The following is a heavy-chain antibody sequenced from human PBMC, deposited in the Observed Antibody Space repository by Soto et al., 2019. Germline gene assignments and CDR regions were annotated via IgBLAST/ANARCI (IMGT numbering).Heavy chain of an antibody. CDR1: GFTFSSYA. CDR2: ISYDGSNK. Sequence: QVQLVESGGGVVQPGRSLRLSCAASGFTFSSYAMHWVRQAPGKGLEWVAVISYDGSNKYYADSVKGRFTISRDNSKNPLHLQMKSLEAEGAAVSYCAREHVGATPSPPVWGQGTTVTVSS. J-gene: IGHJ6*02. CDR3: AREHVGATPSPPV. V-gene: IGHV3-30-3*01. D-gene: IGHD1-26*01.